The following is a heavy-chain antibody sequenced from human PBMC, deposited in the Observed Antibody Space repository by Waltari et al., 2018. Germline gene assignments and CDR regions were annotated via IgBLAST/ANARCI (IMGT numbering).Heavy chain of an antibody. J-gene: IGHJ5*02. CDR3: ARDDRYCSGGSCYRWFDP. Sequence: QVQLQESGPGLVKPSETLSLTCAVSGYSISSGYYWGWIRQPPGKGLEWIGSIYHSGSTYYNPALKSRFTISVDTSKNQFSLKLSSVTAADTAVYYCARDDRYCSGGSCYRWFDPWGQGTLVTVSS. CDR1: GYSISSGYY. V-gene: IGHV4-38-2*02. CDR2: IYHSGST. D-gene: IGHD2-15*01.